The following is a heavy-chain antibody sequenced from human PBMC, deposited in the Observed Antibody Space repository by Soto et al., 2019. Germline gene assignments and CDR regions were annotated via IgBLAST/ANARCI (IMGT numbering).Heavy chain of an antibody. Sequence: EVQLVESGGGLVQPGGSLRLSCAASGFTFSSYSMNWVRQAPGKGLEWVSNISSSSSTIYYADSVKGRFTISRDNAKNSLYLQMNSLRDEDTAVYYCARDPYYDRSGYCFDPWGQGTLVTVSS. V-gene: IGHV3-48*02. D-gene: IGHD3-22*01. CDR2: ISSSSSTI. CDR1: GFTFSSYS. CDR3: ARDPYYDRSGYCFDP. J-gene: IGHJ5*02.